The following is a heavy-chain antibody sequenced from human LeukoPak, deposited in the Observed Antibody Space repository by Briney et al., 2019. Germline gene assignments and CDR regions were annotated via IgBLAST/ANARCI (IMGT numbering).Heavy chain of an antibody. V-gene: IGHV1-2*02. J-gene: IGHJ6*03. D-gene: IGHD6-19*01. CDR2: INPNSGGT. CDR3: ARGHSSGWSQGNYYYMDV. CDR1: GYTFTGYY. Sequence: GASVKVSCKASGYTFTGYYMHWVRQAPGQGLEWMGWINPNSGGTNYAQKFQGRVTMTRDTSISTAYMELSRLRSDDTAVYYCARGHSSGWSQGNYYYMDVWGKGTTVTVS.